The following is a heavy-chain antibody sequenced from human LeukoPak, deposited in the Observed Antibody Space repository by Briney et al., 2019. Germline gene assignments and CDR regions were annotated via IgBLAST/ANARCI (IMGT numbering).Heavy chain of an antibody. D-gene: IGHD4-17*01. CDR1: GGSISSYY. V-gene: IGHV4-59*01. CDR2: IYYSGST. CDR3: AVTVTSRDAFDI. Sequence: PSETLSLTCTVSGGSISSYYWSWIRQPPGKGLEWIGYIYYSGSTNYNPSLKSRVTISVDTSKNQFSLKLSSVTAADTAVYYCAVTVTSRDAFDIWGQGTMVTVSS. J-gene: IGHJ3*02.